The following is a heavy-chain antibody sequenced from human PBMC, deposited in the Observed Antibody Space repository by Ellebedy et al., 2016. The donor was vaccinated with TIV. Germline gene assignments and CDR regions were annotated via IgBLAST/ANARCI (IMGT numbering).Heavy chain of an antibody. CDR1: GGSISSSSYY. CDR2: IYYTGST. D-gene: IGHD7-27*01. V-gene: IGHV4-39*01. J-gene: IGHJ3*02. Sequence: SETLSLTXTVSGGSISSSSYYWAWIRQSPGRGLEWIGSIYYTGSTNYNPSLKSRVTISADTSKNQFSLKVRSATAADTAVYYCATSGEARSSDAFAIWGQGTMVTVSS. CDR3: ATSGEARSSDAFAI.